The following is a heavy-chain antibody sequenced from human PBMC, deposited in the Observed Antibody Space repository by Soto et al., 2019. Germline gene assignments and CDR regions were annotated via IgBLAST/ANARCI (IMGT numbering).Heavy chain of an antibody. CDR3: ACYTHSLYFKS. J-gene: IGHJ4*02. Sequence: PSETLSLTCSVSGRSMSSKYWSWIRQSPDKGVEWVGYVFYGGTDYNPSCGRRVSMPVDSSTRQFSLKLTSVTVAYTAVYYFACYTHSLYFKSWGLGPLGTVS. V-gene: IGHV4-59*01. CDR1: GRSMSSKY. D-gene: IGHD3-9*01. CDR2: VFYGGT.